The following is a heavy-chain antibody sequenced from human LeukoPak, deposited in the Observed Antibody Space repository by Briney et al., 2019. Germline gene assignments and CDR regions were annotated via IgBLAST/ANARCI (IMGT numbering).Heavy chain of an antibody. J-gene: IGHJ4*02. CDR2: ISSSGNTI. CDR1: GFTFSSYS. D-gene: IGHD3-10*01. V-gene: IGHV3-48*01. Sequence: GGSLRLSCAASGFTFSSYSMNWVRQAPGKGLEWISYISSSGNTIYYADSVKGRFTISRDNSKNTLYLQMNSLRAEDTAVYYCARDMTMVRGVITGFDYWGQGTLVTVSS. CDR3: ARDMTMVRGVITGFDY.